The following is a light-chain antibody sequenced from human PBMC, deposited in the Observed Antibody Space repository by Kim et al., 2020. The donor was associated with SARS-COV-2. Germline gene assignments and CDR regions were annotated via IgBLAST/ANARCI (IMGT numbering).Light chain of an antibody. Sequence: GQSITISCTGTSSDVGGYNFVSWYQQHPGQPPKLMIYDVANRPSGVSNRFSGSKSGNTASLTISGLQPEDEADYYCSSYTSSSTLLFGGGTKVTVL. CDR1: SSDVGGYNF. CDR2: DVA. CDR3: SSYTSSSTLL. J-gene: IGLJ2*01. V-gene: IGLV2-14*03.